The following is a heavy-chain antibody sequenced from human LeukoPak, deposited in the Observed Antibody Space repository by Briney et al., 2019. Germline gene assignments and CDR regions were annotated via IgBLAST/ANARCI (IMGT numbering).Heavy chain of an antibody. Sequence: GRPLRLSCAASGFTFSSYAMHWVRQAPGKGLEWVAVISYDGSNKYYADSVKGRFTISRDNSKNTLYLEMNSLRAEDTAVYYCAKDFHSSSWPYYFDYWGQGTLVTVSS. V-gene: IGHV3-30-3*01. CDR2: ISYDGSNK. D-gene: IGHD6-13*01. CDR3: AKDFHSSSWPYYFDY. CDR1: GFTFSSYA. J-gene: IGHJ4*02.